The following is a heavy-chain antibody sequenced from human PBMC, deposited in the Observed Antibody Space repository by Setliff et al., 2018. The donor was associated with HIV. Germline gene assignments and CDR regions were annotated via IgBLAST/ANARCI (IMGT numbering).Heavy chain of an antibody. CDR1: GGTFSSYP. Sequence: SVKVSCKASGGTFSSYPISWVRQAPGQGLEWMGGIIPIFGTTHYAQKCQGRVTVTADESTGTAYMELSSLRSEDTAVYYCGRDRTPYYYDSSGFNWFDPWGQGTLVTVSS. V-gene: IGHV1-69*13. D-gene: IGHD3-22*01. CDR3: GRDRTPYYYDSSGFNWFDP. CDR2: IIPIFGTT. J-gene: IGHJ5*02.